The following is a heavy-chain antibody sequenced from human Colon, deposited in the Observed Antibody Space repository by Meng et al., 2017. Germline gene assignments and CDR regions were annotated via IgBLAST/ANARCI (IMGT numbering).Heavy chain of an antibody. D-gene: IGHD3-22*01. CDR2: ISEGGGT. V-gene: IGHV4-34*01. CDR3: ARGQGFLLHYFDN. CDR1: GGSVSRDF. Sequence: QAQLRQWGARLLKPSETLSLSCDGDGGSVSRDFCSWIRQTPGKGMEWIGGISEGGGTLYNPSLKSRVFISVDTSNSELTLKLTSVTDADTGAYYCARGQGFLLHYFDNWGQGTLVTVSS. J-gene: IGHJ4*02.